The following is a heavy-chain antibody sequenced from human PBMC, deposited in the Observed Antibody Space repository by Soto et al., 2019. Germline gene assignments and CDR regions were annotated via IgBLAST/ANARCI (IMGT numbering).Heavy chain of an antibody. CDR2: INHLTTT. CDR1: VGSFSIYH. J-gene: IGHJ4*02. CDR3: ARGYDTALAPIF. D-gene: IGHD5-18*01. Sequence: AETLCITCAVYVGSFSIYHWSWIRQTPGKGLEWIGEINHLTTTNYNPSLKSRVIISLDTPKNQFSLKLSSVTAADTAVYYCARGYDTALAPIFWGQGIMVTVSS. V-gene: IGHV4-34*01.